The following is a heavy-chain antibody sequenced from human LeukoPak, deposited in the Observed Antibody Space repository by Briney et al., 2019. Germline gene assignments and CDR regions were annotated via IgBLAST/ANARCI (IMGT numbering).Heavy chain of an antibody. CDR3: AKVPCSTTTCYSYYMDV. J-gene: IGHJ6*03. CDR2: IRYDGSNK. V-gene: IGHV3-30*02. Sequence: PGGSLTLSCAASGFRFSNYGRHWVRQAPGKGLEWVAFIRYDGSNKYYGDSVKDRFSISRDNSKNTLYLQMNSLRAEDTAVYYCAKVPCSTTTCYSYYMDVWAKGTTVTVSS. D-gene: IGHD2/OR15-2a*01. CDR1: GFRFSNYG.